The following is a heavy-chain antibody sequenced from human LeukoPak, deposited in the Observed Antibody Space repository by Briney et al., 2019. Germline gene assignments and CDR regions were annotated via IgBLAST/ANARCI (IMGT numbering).Heavy chain of an antibody. CDR2: ISWNSGSI. D-gene: IGHD5-12*01. Sequence: GGSLRLSCAASGFTFSNAWMSWVRQAPGKGLEWVSGISWNSGSIGYADSVKGRFTISRDNAKNSLYLQMNSLRAEDTALYYCAKGSYSGYDQASFDYWGQGTLVTVSS. CDR3: AKGSYSGYDQASFDY. J-gene: IGHJ4*02. V-gene: IGHV3-9*01. CDR1: GFTFSNAW.